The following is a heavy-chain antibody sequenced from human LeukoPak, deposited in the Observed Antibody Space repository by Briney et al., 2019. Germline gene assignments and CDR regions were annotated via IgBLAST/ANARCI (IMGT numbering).Heavy chain of an antibody. CDR1: GDFITASY. CDR3: ARDAFLVEYSSTQNNEGVGAFDI. J-gene: IGHJ3*02. D-gene: IGHD6-6*01. V-gene: IGHV4-59*12. CDR2: IYYSGST. Sequence: SETLSLTCTVSGDFITASYWSWIRQPPGKGLEWIGYIYYSGSTNYKSSLKSRVTISVDTSKNQFSLKLSSVTAADTAVYYCARDAFLVEYSSTQNNEGVGAFDIWGQGTMVTVSS.